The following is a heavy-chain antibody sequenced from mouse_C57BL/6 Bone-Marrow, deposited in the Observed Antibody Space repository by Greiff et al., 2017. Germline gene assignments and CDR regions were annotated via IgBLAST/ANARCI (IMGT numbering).Heavy chain of an antibody. CDR1: GYTFTTYP. J-gene: IGHJ1*03. D-gene: IGHD1-1*01. CDR2: FHPYNDDT. CDR3: ARGDYGSSSCYWYFDV. V-gene: IGHV1-47*01. Sequence: QVQLQQPGAELVKPGASVKMSCKASGYTFTTYPIEWMKQNHGKSLEWIGNFHPYNDDTKYNEKFKGKATLTVEKSSSTVYLELSRLTSDDSAVYYCARGDYGSSSCYWYFDVWGTGTTVTVSS.